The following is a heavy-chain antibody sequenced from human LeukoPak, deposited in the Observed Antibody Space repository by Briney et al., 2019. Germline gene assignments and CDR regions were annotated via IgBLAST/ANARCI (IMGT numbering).Heavy chain of an antibody. V-gene: IGHV3-7*01. J-gene: IGHJ4*02. CDR1: GFVYSAFW. Sequence: GGSLRLSCSASGFVYSAFWMSWVRQAPGKGLEWVANIKQDGSEKYYVDSVKGRFTIARDNAKNTVFLQMDSLRAEGTAVYFCARESVRRISMRARGYFDYWGQGTRVTVSS. CDR2: IKQDGSEK. CDR3: ARESVRRISMRARGYFDY. D-gene: IGHD3-22*01.